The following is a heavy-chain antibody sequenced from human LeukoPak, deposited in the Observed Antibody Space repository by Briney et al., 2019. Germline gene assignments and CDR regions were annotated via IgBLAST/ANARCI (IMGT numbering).Heavy chain of an antibody. CDR3: ARVTSTSETFDY. J-gene: IGHJ4*02. D-gene: IGHD2-2*01. V-gene: IGHV4-59*01. Sequence: SETLSLTCTVSGGSISSYYWSWIRQPPGKGLEWIGYIYYSGSTNYNPSLKSRVTISVDTSKNQFSLKLSSVSAADTAVYYCARVTSTSETFDYWGQGTLVTVSS. CDR2: IYYSGST. CDR1: GGSISSYY.